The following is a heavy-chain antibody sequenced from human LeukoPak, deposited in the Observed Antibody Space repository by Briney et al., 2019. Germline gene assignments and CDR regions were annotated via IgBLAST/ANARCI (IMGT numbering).Heavy chain of an antibody. CDR1: GGSISSGDYY. CDR3: ARGWELRYFDY. D-gene: IGHD4-23*01. J-gene: IGHJ4*02. Sequence: SQTLSLTCTVSGGSISSGDYYWNWIRQPPGKGLECIGYIFYSGSTYYNPSLKSRVTISGDMSKNQFSLKLSSVTAADTAVYYCARGWELRYFDYWGQGTLVTVSS. V-gene: IGHV4-30-4*01. CDR2: IFYSGST.